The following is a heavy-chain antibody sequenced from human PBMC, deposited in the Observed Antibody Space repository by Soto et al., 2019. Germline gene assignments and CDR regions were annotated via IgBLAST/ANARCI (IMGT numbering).Heavy chain of an antibody. CDR3: AREYILEWCPHYSEGMDV. CDR2: ISSSSSYI. Sequence: LRLSCAASGFTFSSYSMNWVRQAPGKGLEWVSSISSSSSYIYYADSVKGRFTISRDNAKNSLYLQMNSLRAVDTAVYYCAREYILEWCPHYSEGMDVWGQGTTVTVSS. CDR1: GFTFSSYS. J-gene: IGHJ6*02. D-gene: IGHD3-3*01. V-gene: IGHV3-21*01.